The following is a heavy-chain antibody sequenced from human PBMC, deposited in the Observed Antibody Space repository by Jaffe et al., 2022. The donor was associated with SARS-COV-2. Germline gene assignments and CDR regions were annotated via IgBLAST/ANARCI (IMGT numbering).Heavy chain of an antibody. CDR3: IAESRDPMGIRSYSDY. CDR2: IRSKAYGGTT. CDR1: GFTFGDYA. V-gene: IGHV3-49*04. D-gene: IGHD3-10*01. Sequence: EVQLVESGGGLVQPGRSLRLSCTASGFTFGDYAMSWVRQAPGKGLEWVGFIRSKAYGGTTEYAASVKGRFTISRDDSKSIAYLQMNSLKTEDTAVYYCIAESRDPMGIRSYSDYWGQGTLVTVSS. J-gene: IGHJ4*02.